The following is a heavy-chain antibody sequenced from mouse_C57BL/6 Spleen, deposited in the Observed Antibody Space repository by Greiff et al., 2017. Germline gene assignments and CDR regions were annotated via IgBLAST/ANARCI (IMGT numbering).Heavy chain of an antibody. CDR1: GFSFNTYA. D-gene: IGHD2-12*01. CDR3: VRPYSYYAAWFAY. Sequence: EVQLVESGGGLVQPTGSLKLSCAASGFSFNTYAMNWVRQAPGKGLEWVARIRSKSNNYATYYAASVKDRFTISRDDSESMLYLQMNNLKTEDTAMYYCVRPYSYYAAWFAYWGQGTLVTVSA. J-gene: IGHJ3*01. CDR2: IRSKSNNYAT. V-gene: IGHV10-1*01.